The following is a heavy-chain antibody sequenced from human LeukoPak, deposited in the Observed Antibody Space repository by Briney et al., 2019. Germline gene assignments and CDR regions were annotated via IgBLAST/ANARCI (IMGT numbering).Heavy chain of an antibody. V-gene: IGHV1-69*06. CDR3: ASPESGYSSSWYHYYYYGMDV. D-gene: IGHD6-13*01. Sequence: GASVKVSCKTSGYTFTNNAISWVRQAPGQGLEWMGGIIPIFGTANYAQKFQGRVTITADKSTSTAYMELSSLRSEDTAVYYCASPESGYSSSWYHYYYYGMDVWGQGTTVTVSS. CDR2: IIPIFGTA. CDR1: GYTFTNNA. J-gene: IGHJ6*02.